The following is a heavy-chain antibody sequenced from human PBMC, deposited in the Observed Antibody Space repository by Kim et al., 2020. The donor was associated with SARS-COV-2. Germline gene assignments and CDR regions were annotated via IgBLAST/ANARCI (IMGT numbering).Heavy chain of an antibody. CDR3: ARVIDLLSVFYI. CDR2: IYYSGST. CDR1: GGSISSGGYY. D-gene: IGHD1-26*01. V-gene: IGHV4-31*03. Sequence: SETLSLTCTVSGGSISSGGYYWSWIRPDQGQGLEWIGYIYYSGSTYSNPSLKSRVTISVDTTKNHFSLKLSSVAAAATAVYYCARVIDLLSVFYIWGEGT. J-gene: IGHJ3*02.